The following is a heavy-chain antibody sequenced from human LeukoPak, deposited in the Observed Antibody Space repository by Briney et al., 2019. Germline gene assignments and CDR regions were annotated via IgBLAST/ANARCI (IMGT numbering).Heavy chain of an antibody. J-gene: IGHJ5*02. CDR3: ARIAVTEFDP. V-gene: IGHV4-59*01. CDR1: GGSISSYY. D-gene: IGHD2-21*02. Sequence: SETLSLTCTVSGGSISSYYWSWIWQPPGKGLEWIGYIYYSGSTNYNPSLKSRVTISVDTSKNQFSLKLSSVTAADTAVYYCARIAVTEFDPWGQGTLVTVSS. CDR2: IYYSGST.